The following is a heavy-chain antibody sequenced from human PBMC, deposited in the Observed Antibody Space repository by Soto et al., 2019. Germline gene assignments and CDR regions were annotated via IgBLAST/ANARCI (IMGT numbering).Heavy chain of an antibody. J-gene: IGHJ3*02. D-gene: IGHD3-22*01. CDR2: INHSGST. Sequence: SETLSLTCAVYGGSFSGYYWSWIRQPPGKGLEWIGEINHSGSTNYNPSLKSRVTISVDTSKNQFSLKLSSVTAAETAVYYCERENYDSSGYCDAFDIWGQGTMVTVSS. CDR3: ERENYDSSGYCDAFDI. V-gene: IGHV4-34*01. CDR1: GGSFSGYY.